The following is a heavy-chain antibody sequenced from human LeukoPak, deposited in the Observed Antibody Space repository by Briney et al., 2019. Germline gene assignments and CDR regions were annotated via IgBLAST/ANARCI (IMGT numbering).Heavy chain of an antibody. J-gene: IGHJ6*02. CDR1: GGTFSSYA. Sequence: SVKVSCKASGGTFSSYAISWVRQAPGQGLEWMGGIIPIFGTATYAQKFQGRVTITADESTSTAYMELSSLRSEDTAVYYSARGLGYCSSTSCYGYYGMDVWGQGTTVTVSS. V-gene: IGHV1-69*13. CDR3: ARGLGYCSSTSCYGYYGMDV. CDR2: IIPIFGTA. D-gene: IGHD2-2*01.